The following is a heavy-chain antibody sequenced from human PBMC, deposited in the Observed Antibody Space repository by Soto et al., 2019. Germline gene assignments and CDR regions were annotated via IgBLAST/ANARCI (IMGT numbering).Heavy chain of an antibody. CDR2: IYYGVST. Sequence: SEALSLTCTFSCGSISSSSCYLGFVRQPPLKVREWIWSIYYGVSTYYNPSLKSRVTISVDTSKNQFSLKLSSVTAADTAVYYCARTGRIVGVVAATGWFDTWGQGTLVTVSS. CDR1: CGSISSSSCY. V-gene: IGHV4-39*01. J-gene: IGHJ5*02. CDR3: ARTGRIVGVVAATGWFDT. D-gene: IGHD2-15*01.